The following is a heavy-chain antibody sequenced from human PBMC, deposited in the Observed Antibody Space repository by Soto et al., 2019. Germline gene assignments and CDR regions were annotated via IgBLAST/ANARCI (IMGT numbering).Heavy chain of an antibody. Sequence: PGGSLRLSCAASGFTFSSYAMHWVRQAPGKGLEWVAVISYDGSNKYYADSVKGRFTISRDNSKNTLYLQMNSLRAEDTAVYYCARDETGTFYYYYYGMDVWGQGTMVTVSS. CDR3: ARDETGTFYYYYYGMDV. CDR2: ISYDGSNK. J-gene: IGHJ6*02. CDR1: GFTFSSYA. V-gene: IGHV3-30-3*01. D-gene: IGHD1-7*01.